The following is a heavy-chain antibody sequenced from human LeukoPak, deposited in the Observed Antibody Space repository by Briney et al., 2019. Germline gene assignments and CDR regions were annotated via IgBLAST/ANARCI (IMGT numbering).Heavy chain of an antibody. D-gene: IGHD2-2*02. CDR2: MNPNSGNT. CDR3: ARDLFDCSSTSCYRFYYYYYMDV. CDR1: GYTFTSYD. J-gene: IGHJ6*03. V-gene: IGHV1-8*03. Sequence: ASVKVSCKASGYTFTSYDINWVRQATGQGLEWMGWMNPNSGNTGYAQKFQGRVTITRNTSISTAYMELSSLRSEDTAVYYCARDLFDCSSTSCYRFYYYYYMDVWGKGTTVTVSS.